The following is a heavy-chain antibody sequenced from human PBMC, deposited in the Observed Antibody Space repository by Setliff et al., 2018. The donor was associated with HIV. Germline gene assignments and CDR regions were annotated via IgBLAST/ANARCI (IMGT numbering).Heavy chain of an antibody. CDR2: ISPGSDTT. D-gene: IGHD1-26*01. Sequence: PGGSLRLSCVASGFVFYSFDMNWVRQTPEKGLEWVSAISPGSDTTYYADSVKGRFTISRDDSRDMLFLQMNSLIPEDTAIYYCAKPTSGLYPRSFDLWGQGTKVTVSS. CDR1: GFVFYSFD. J-gene: IGHJ3*01. CDR3: AKPTSGLYPRSFDL. V-gene: IGHV3-23*01.